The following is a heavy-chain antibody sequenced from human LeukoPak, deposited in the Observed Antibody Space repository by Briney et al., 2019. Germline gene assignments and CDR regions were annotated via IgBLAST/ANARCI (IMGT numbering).Heavy chain of an antibody. Sequence: SVKVSCKASGGTFSSYAISWVRQAPGQGLEWMGRIIPILGIANYAQKLQGRVTMTTDTSTSTAYMELRSLRSDDTAVYYCARGRREYQLLYPPMYYYYGMDVWGQGTTVTVSS. D-gene: IGHD2-2*02. CDR2: IIPILGIA. CDR1: GGTFSSYA. J-gene: IGHJ6*02. V-gene: IGHV1-69*04. CDR3: ARGRREYQLLYPPMYYYYGMDV.